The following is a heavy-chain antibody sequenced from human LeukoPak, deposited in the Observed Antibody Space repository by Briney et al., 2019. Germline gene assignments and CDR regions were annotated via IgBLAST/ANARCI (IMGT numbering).Heavy chain of an antibody. Sequence: GGSLRLSCAASGFTFSSCEMNWVRQAPGKGLEWVSYISSSGSTIYYADSVKGRFTISRDNAKNSLYLQMNSRRAEDTSVYYCAGQRQLWSYYYYYGMDVGGQGTTVTVSS. CDR2: ISSSGSTI. CDR3: AGQRQLWSYYYYYGMDV. CDR1: GFTFSSCE. J-gene: IGHJ6*02. V-gene: IGHV3-48*03. D-gene: IGHD5-18*01.